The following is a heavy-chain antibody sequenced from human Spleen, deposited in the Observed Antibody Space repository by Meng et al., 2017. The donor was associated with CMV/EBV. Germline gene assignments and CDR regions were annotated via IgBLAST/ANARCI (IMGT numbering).Heavy chain of an antibody. CDR3: ARRVAGGAIHWYFDL. CDR2: HNWNGAST. J-gene: IGHJ2*01. Sequence: GVNVGENGKRWDGEGTGKRLEWVGGHNWNGASTGSEEKVKGGFTNSRDNAKKSLFLQMNSLRVEDTALYYCARRVAGGAIHWYFDLWGRGTLVTVSS. CDR1: GVNVGENG. V-gene: IGHV3-20*03. D-gene: IGHD2-15*01.